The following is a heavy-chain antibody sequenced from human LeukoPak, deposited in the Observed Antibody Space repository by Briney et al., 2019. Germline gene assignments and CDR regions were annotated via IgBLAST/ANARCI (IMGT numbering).Heavy chain of an antibody. D-gene: IGHD1-26*01. CDR1: GGSISSYY. V-gene: IGHV4-59*05. CDR3: ARDPTRGSYYYYYYYGMDV. J-gene: IGHJ6*02. CDR2: IYYSGST. Sequence: KPSETLSLTCTVSGGSISSYYWSWIRQPPGKGLEWIGSIYYSGSTYYNPSLKSRVTISVDTSKNQFSLKLSSVTAADTAVYYCARDPTRGSYYYYYYYGMDVWGQGTTVTVSS.